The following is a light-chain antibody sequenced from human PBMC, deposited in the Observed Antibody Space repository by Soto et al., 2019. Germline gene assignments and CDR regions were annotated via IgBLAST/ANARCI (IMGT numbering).Light chain of an antibody. Sequence: IQMTQFPSTLSASVGDRVTITCRASQSITNYLNWYQQKPGKAPNLLIYAASSLQSGVPSRFSGSGSGTDFTLTISSLQPEDFATYYCQQYNSAPQTFGQGTKVEIK. CDR1: QSITNY. J-gene: IGKJ1*01. CDR2: AAS. V-gene: IGKV1-39*01. CDR3: QQYNSAPQT.